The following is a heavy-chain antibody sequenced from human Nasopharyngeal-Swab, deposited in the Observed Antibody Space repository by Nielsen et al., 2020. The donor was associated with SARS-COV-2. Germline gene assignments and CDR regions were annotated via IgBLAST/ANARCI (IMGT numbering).Heavy chain of an antibody. CDR1: GYSISSGYY. CDR3: ARDGSSWYMFDY. V-gene: IGHV4-38-2*02. J-gene: IGHJ4*02. CDR2: IYHSGST. D-gene: IGHD6-13*01. Sequence: SETLSLTCTVSGYSISSGYYWGWIRQPPGKGLEWIGSIYHSGSTYYNPSLKSRVTISVDTSKNQFSLKLSSVTAADTAAYYCARDGSSWYMFDYWGQGTLVTVSS.